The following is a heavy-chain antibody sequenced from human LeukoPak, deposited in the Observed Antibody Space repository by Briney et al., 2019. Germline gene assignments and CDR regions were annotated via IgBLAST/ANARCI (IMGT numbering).Heavy chain of an antibody. CDR2: INPNSGGT. D-gene: IGHD2-2*01. Sequence: ASVKVSCKASGYTFAGYYMHWVRQAPGQGLEWMGRINPNSGGTNYAQKFQGRVTMTRDTSISTAYMELSRLRSDDTAVYYCARGWGCSSTSCNYYYYYYMDVWGKGTTVTVSS. J-gene: IGHJ6*03. CDR1: GYTFAGYY. V-gene: IGHV1-2*06. CDR3: ARGWGCSSTSCNYYYYYYMDV.